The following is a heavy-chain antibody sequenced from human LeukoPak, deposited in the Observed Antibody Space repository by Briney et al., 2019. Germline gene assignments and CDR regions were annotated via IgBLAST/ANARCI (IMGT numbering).Heavy chain of an antibody. CDR3: ARSRRIAARQFDY. CDR1: GGSTSSYY. V-gene: IGHV4-59*01. CDR2: IYYSGST. J-gene: IGHJ4*02. Sequence: PSETLSLTCTVSGGSTSSYYWSWIRQPPGKGLEWIGYIYYSGSTNYNPSLKSRVTISVDTSKNQFSLKLGSVTAADTAVYYCARSRRIAARQFDYWGQGTLVTVSS. D-gene: IGHD6-6*01.